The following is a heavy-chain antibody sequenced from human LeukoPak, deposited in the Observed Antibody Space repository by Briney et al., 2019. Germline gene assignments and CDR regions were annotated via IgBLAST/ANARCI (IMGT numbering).Heavy chain of an antibody. V-gene: IGHV4-38-2*02. D-gene: IGHD3-9*01. CDR1: GYSISSGYY. J-gene: IGHJ4*02. Sequence: SETLSLTCTVSGYSISSGYYWGWIRQPPGKGLEWIGSIYHSGSTYYNPSLKSRVTISVDTSKNQFSLKLSSVTAADTAVYYCARRLRDYDILTGYYTGPFDYWGQGTLVTVS. CDR3: ARRLRDYDILTGYYTGPFDY. CDR2: IYHSGST.